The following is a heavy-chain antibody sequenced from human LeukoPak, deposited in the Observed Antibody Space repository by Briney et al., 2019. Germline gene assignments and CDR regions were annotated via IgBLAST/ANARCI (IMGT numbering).Heavy chain of an antibody. V-gene: IGHV1-69*13. Sequence: SVKVSCKASGGTFSGYAISWVRQAPGQRLEWMGGIIPIFGTANYAQKFQGRVTITADESTSTAYMELSSLRSEDTAVYYCVRSFPRYIPVAGTGGGSWGQGTLVTVSS. D-gene: IGHD6-19*01. CDR2: IIPIFGTA. J-gene: IGHJ5*02. CDR3: VRSFPRYIPVAGTGGGS. CDR1: GGTFSGYA.